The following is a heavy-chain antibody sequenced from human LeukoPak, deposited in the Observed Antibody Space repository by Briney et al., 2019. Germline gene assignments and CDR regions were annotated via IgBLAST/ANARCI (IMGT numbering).Heavy chain of an antibody. D-gene: IGHD3-10*01. Sequence: PGGSLRLSCAASGFTFSDHYMSWIRQAPGRGLEWVSYISGSGSNTDYADSVKGRFTISRDNAKNSLYLRMNSLRAEDTAVYFCAREGVRGSQALDAFDIWGQGTMVTVSS. CDR3: AREGVRGSQALDAFDI. CDR1: GFTFSDHY. J-gene: IGHJ3*02. V-gene: IGHV3-11*05. CDR2: ISGSGSNT.